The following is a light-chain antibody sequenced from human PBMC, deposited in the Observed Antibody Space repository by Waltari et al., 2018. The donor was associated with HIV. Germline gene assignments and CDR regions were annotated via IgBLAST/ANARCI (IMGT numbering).Light chain of an antibody. V-gene: IGLV1-40*01. Sequence: QSVLTQPPSVSGAPGQRVTISCTGGSSNIGAGYDVHWYQRLPGTAPKLLIFATINRPSGVPDPFSGSSSGTSAYLAITGLQAEDEADYYCQSYDSSLTMVFGGGTKVTVL. J-gene: IGLJ2*01. CDR3: QSYDSSLTMV. CDR2: ATI. CDR1: SSNIGAGYD.